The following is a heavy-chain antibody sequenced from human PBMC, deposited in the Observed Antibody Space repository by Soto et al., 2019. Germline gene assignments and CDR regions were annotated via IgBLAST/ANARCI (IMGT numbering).Heavy chain of an antibody. V-gene: IGHV3-21*01. J-gene: IGHJ4*02. CDR1: GFTFSSYS. D-gene: IGHD1-1*01. CDR2: ISSSSSYI. Sequence: EVQLVESGGGLVKPGGSLRLSCAASGFTFSSYSMNWVRQAPGKGLEWVSSISSSSSYIYYADSVKGRFTISRDNAKNSLYLQMNSLRAEDTAVYYCARDQGATGTADRKNKEDYWGQGTLVTVSS. CDR3: ARDQGATGTADRKNKEDY.